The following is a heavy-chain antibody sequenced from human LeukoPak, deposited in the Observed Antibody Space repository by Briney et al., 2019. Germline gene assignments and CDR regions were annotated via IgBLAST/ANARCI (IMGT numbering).Heavy chain of an antibody. J-gene: IGHJ4*02. CDR2: INTITGNP. Sequence: ASVKVSCKASGYTFTSFAINWVRQAPGQGPEWMGWINTITGNPTYAQGFTGRFVFSLDTSVSTAYLQISSLKAEDTAVYYCMRDQDFRSGQYRRDFDYWGQGILVTVSS. CDR3: MRDQDFRSGQYRRDFDY. V-gene: IGHV7-4-1*02. CDR1: GYTFTSFA. D-gene: IGHD3-3*01.